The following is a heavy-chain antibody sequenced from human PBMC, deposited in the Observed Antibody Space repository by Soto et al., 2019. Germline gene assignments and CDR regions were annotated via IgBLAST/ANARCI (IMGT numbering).Heavy chain of an antibody. CDR2: IDSSGEK. CDR3: ARRHLAVAVSPWFDT. V-gene: IGHV2-26*01. Sequence: QVTLKESGPVLVKPTETLTLRCTVSGLSITDSEMGVSWIRQPPGQPLEWLAHIDSSGEKSYRTFLKSRLAISKDTSKSQIVLTMTNMDPADTATYYCARRHLAVAVSPWFDTWGQVIPVTVSS. CDR1: GLSITDSEMG. J-gene: IGHJ5*02. D-gene: IGHD6-19*01.